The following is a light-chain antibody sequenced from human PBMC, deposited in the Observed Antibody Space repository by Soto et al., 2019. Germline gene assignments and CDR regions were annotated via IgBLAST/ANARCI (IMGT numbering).Light chain of an antibody. CDR1: QSVLYSSNNKNY. Sequence: DIVMTQSPDSLAVSLGERATINCKSSQSVLYSSNNKNYLAWYQQRPGQPPKLLIYWASTRESGVPDRFSGSGSGTDFTLTISSLQAEDVAVYYCQQYYNIPPTFGGGTKVEIK. J-gene: IGKJ4*01. V-gene: IGKV4-1*01. CDR3: QQYYNIPPT. CDR2: WAS.